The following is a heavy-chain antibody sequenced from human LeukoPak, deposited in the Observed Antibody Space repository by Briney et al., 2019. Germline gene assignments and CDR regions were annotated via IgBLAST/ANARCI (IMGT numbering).Heavy chain of an antibody. V-gene: IGHV3-74*01. J-gene: IGHJ6*04. CDR3: ARDRETDILTGFYYYYGMDV. CDR2: INSDGSST. CDR1: GFTFSSYW. D-gene: IGHD3-9*01. Sequence: GGSLRLSCAASGFTFSSYWMHWVRQAPGKGLVWVSRINSDGSSTSYADSVKGRFTISRDNAKNTLYLQMNSLGAEDTAVYYCARDRETDILTGFYYYYGMDVWGKGTTVTVSS.